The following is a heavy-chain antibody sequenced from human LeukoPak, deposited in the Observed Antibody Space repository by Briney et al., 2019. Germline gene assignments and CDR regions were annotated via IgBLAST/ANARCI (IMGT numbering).Heavy chain of an antibody. CDR2: ICSNDNNT. Sequence: GGSLRLSCAASGFTFSSYSMNWVRQAPGKGLEWVSAICSNDNNTYYANSVKGRFTISRDNSKNTLSLQLNSLRAEDTAVYYCAKGTSSSCYSAPNYWGQGTLVTVSS. D-gene: IGHD2-15*01. CDR1: GFTFSSYS. J-gene: IGHJ4*02. V-gene: IGHV3-23*01. CDR3: AKGTSSSCYSAPNY.